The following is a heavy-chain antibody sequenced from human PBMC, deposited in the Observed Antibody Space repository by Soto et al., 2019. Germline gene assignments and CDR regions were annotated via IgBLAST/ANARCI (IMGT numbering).Heavy chain of an antibody. D-gene: IGHD1-7*01. CDR2: IRSKTDGGTT. Sequence: EVQLVESGGGLVKPGGSLRLSCAASDFTFDNAWVNWVRQAPGKGLEWVGRIRSKTDGGTTDYTATVKGRFTISRDDSKNTLYLQMNSVKTEDTAVYYCTTAGRWRGNYPEDYWGQGTLVTVSS. V-gene: IGHV3-15*07. CDR1: DFTFDNAW. J-gene: IGHJ4*02. CDR3: TTAGRWRGNYPEDY.